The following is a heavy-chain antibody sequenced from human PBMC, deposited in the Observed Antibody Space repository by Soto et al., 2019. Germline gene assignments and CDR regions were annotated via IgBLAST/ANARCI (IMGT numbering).Heavy chain of an antibody. CDR2: IFFTGIT. CDR1: GGSVTTGSYN. J-gene: IGHJ6*02. Sequence: QVQLQESGPGLVRPSETLSLTCTDSGGSVTTGSYNWSWIRRPPGKGLEWIGNIFFTGITHYNPSLNSRVTMSVDTSKNQFSLTVTSVTAADTAVYYCARDGHGMDVWGQGTTVTVSS. V-gene: IGHV4-61*01. CDR3: ARDGHGMDV.